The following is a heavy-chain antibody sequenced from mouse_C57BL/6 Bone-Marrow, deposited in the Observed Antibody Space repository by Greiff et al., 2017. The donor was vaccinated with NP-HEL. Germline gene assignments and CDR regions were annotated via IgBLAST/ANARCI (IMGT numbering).Heavy chain of an antibody. V-gene: IGHV1-64*01. CDR3: ARVGSTPFDY. J-gene: IGHJ2*01. D-gene: IGHD1-1*01. CDR1: GYTFTSYW. Sequence: QVQLQQPGAELVKPGASVTLSCKASGYTFTSYWMHWVKQRPGQGLEWIGMIHPNSGSTNYNEKFKSKATLTVDKSSSTAYMQLSSLTSEDSAVYYCARVGSTPFDYWGQGTTLTVSS. CDR2: IHPNSGST.